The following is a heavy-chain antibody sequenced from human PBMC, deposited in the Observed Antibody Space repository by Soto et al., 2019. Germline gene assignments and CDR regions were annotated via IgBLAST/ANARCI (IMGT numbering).Heavy chain of an antibody. D-gene: IGHD3-10*01. V-gene: IGHV3-21*01. CDR3: ARGWGVSNWFDP. J-gene: IGHJ5*02. CDR2: ISSSSSYI. CDR1: GFTFSSYS. Sequence: GGSLRLSCAASGFTFSSYSMNWVRQAPGKGLEWVSSISSSSSYIYYADSVKGRFAISRDNAKNSLYLQMNSLRAEDTAVYYCARGWGVSNWFDPWGQGTLVTVPQ.